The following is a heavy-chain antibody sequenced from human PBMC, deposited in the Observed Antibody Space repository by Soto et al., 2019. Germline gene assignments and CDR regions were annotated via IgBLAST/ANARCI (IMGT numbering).Heavy chain of an antibody. V-gene: IGHV3-74*01. D-gene: IGHD2-21*02. CDR2: ITSDGKSK. CDR1: GFNFSNHW. Sequence: GGSLRLSCAASGFNFSNHWMHWVRQRPAEGLVWVSRITSDGKSKAYAESVKGRFATSRDNAKNTLYLQMNGLTAEDTAVYYCARESGDWPLNWFDPWGQGTLVTVSS. J-gene: IGHJ5*02. CDR3: ARESGDWPLNWFDP.